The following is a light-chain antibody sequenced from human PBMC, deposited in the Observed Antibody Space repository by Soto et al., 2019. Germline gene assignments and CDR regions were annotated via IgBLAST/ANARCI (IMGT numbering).Light chain of an antibody. CDR3: ATWDDSLSVVV. V-gene: IGLV1-47*01. Sequence: QSVLTQPPSASGTPGQRVTISCSGSSFNIGGNYVYWYQQLPGTAPKLLIYRNNQRPSGVPDRFSGSKSGTSASLAISGLRSKDEADYYCATWDDSLSVVVFGGGTQLTVL. J-gene: IGLJ3*02. CDR2: RNN. CDR1: SFNIGGNY.